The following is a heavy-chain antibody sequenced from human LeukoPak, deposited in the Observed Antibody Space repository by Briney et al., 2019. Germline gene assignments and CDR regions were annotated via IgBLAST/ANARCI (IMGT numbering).Heavy chain of an antibody. CDR2: ISYDGSNK. CDR3: ARSGLSGYDWVYYYGMDV. D-gene: IGHD5-12*01. CDR1: GSTFSSYA. V-gene: IGHV3-30-3*01. Sequence: PGGSLRLSCAASGSTFSSYAMHWVRQAPGKGLEWVAVISYDGSNKYYADSVKGRFTISRDNSKNTLYLQMNSLRAEDTAVYYCARSGLSGYDWVYYYGMDVWGQGTTVTVSS. J-gene: IGHJ6*02.